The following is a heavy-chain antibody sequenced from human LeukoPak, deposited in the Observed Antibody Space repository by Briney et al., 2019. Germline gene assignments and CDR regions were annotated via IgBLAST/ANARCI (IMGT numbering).Heavy chain of an antibody. V-gene: IGHV1-46*01. Sequence: ASVKLSCKASGYTFTTYYMHWVRQAPGQGLEGMGIINPGGGSTTYAQKFQGRVTMTRETSTSTVYMELSSLRSEDTAVYYCARDYGDYVNWFDPWGQGTLVTVSS. J-gene: IGHJ5*02. D-gene: IGHD4-17*01. CDR1: GYTFTTYY. CDR2: INPGGGST. CDR3: ARDYGDYVNWFDP.